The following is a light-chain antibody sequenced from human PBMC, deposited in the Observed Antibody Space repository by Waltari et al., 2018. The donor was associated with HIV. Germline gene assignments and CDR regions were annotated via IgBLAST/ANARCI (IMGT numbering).Light chain of an antibody. CDR1: DSNIGSHP. J-gene: IGLJ3*02. V-gene: IGLV1-44*01. CDR2: DTL. CDR3: ETWDDCLIGV. Sequence: QAVLTQQPSLSAAPGDTVSISCTGSDSNIGSHPVNWYQHIPGKAPRLVIFDTLHRGPGVPGRFSSARSGASVSLTIRGLQLEDEASYFCETWDDCLIGVFGGGT.